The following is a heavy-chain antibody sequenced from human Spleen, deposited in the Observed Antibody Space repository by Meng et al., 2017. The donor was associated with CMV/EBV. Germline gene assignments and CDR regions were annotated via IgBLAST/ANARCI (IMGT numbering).Heavy chain of an antibody. J-gene: IGHJ6*02. CDR1: GESFRGFY. CDR3: ARGKMVYAKRNHYYLMDV. V-gene: IGHV4-34*01. D-gene: IGHD2-8*01. CDR2: IDQSGST. Sequence: ESLKISCAVYGESFRGFYWNWIRQPPGKGLEWIGEIDQSGSTNYNPSLKSRVSVSVDTSKNHFSLKLTSVTAADTAVYYCARGKMVYAKRNHYYLMDVWGQGTTVTVSS.